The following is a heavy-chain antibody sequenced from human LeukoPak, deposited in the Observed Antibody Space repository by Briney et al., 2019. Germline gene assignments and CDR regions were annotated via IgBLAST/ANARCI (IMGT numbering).Heavy chain of an antibody. Sequence: GGSLRLSCAASGFTFSSHWMHWVRQAPGKGLVWVSRINSDGSSTSYADSVKGRFTISRDNAKNTLYLQMNSLRAEDTAVYYCARVSSKSDTATKYYFDYWGQGTLVTVSS. CDR3: ARVSSKSDTATKYYFDY. V-gene: IGHV3-74*01. CDR2: INSDGSST. CDR1: GFTFSSHW. D-gene: IGHD5-12*01. J-gene: IGHJ4*02.